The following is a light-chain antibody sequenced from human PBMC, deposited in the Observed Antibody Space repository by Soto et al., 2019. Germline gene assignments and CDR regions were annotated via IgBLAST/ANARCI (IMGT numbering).Light chain of an antibody. V-gene: IGLV1-44*01. CDR3: AAWDDSLNCYV. J-gene: IGLJ1*01. CDR1: SSNIGSNT. CDR2: SNN. Sequence: QSVLTQPPSASGTPGQRVTISCSGSSSNIGSNTVNWYQQLPGTAPKLLIYSNNQRPSGVPDRFSGSKSGTSASLAISGLLSEEEADYYCAAWDDSLNCYVFGTGTKLTVL.